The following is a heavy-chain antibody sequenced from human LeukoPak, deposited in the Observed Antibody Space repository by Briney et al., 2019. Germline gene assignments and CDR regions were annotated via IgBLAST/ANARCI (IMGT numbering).Heavy chain of an antibody. CDR3: ARRLDYYDTSGYHTLDY. CDR2: ISAYNGNT. J-gene: IGHJ4*02. V-gene: IGHV1-18*01. D-gene: IGHD3-22*01. CDR1: GYTFSNYG. Sequence: AASVKVSCKASGYTFSNYGITWVRQAPGQGPEWMGWISAYNGNTNYAQNLQGRVTMATDTSTSTAYMELRSLRSDDTAVYYCARRLDYYDTSGYHTLDYWGQGTLVTVSS.